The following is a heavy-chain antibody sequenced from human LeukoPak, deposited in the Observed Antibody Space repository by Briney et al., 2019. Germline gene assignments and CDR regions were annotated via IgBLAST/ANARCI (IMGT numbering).Heavy chain of an antibody. J-gene: IGHJ4*02. V-gene: IGHV4-59*08. CDR3: ARQRFLEWYFDY. CDR2: IFYSGST. D-gene: IGHD3-3*01. Sequence: KSSETLSLTCTVSGGSISGFYWSWIRQPPGKELQWIGSIFYSGSTNYNPSLKSRVTISVDTSKNQFSLKLSSVTAADTAVYYCARQRFLEWYFDYWGQGTLVTVS. CDR1: GGSISGFY.